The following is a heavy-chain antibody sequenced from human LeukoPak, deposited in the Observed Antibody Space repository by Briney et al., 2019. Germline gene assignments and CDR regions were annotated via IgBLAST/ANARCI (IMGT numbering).Heavy chain of an antibody. J-gene: IGHJ4*02. V-gene: IGHV4-31*03. D-gene: IGHD4-23*01. CDR2: IYYSGST. CDR1: GGSISSGGYY. CDR3: ARGAYIPGGNDY. Sequence: SQTLSLTCTVSGGSISSGGYYWSWIRQHPGKGLEWIGYIYYSGSTYYNPSLKSRVTISVDTSKNQFSLKLSSVTAADTAVYYCARGAYIPGGNDYWGQGTLVTVSS.